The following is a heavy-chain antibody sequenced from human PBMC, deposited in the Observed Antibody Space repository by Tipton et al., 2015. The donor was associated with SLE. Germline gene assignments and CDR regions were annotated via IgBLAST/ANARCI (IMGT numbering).Heavy chain of an antibody. J-gene: IGHJ3*02. V-gene: IGHV4-39*01. D-gene: IGHD5-18*01. CDR1: GETISSPSHY. Sequence: TLSLTCIVSGETISSPSHYWAWIRQPPGKGLDWIGSVYYSGNTYYNPSLKSRITIAMETSKNQFSLKLSSVTAADTAVYYCARLDSYGYMLDDTFDIWGQGTMVIVSS. CDR3: ARLDSYGYMLDDTFDI. CDR2: VYYSGNT.